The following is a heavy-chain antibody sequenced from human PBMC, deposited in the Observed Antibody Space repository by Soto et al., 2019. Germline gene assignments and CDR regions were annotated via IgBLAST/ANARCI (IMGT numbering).Heavy chain of an antibody. D-gene: IGHD1-7*01. V-gene: IGHV3-7*01. CDR1: GFTFSSYW. Sequence: GGSLRLSCAASGFTFSSYWMSWVRQAPGKGLEWVANIKQDGSEKYYVDSVKGRFTISRDNAKNSLYLQMHSLRADDTAVYYCARKQYWNSPSDYYYMDVWGKGTTVTVSS. CDR2: IKQDGSEK. J-gene: IGHJ6*03. CDR3: ARKQYWNSPSDYYYMDV.